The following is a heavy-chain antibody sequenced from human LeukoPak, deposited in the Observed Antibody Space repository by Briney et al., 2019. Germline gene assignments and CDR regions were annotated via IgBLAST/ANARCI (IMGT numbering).Heavy chain of an antibody. CDR1: GFTFSDYY. J-gene: IGHJ5*02. V-gene: IGHV3-11*01. Sequence: PGGSLRLSCAASGFTFSDYYMSWIRQAPGKGLEWVSYISSSGSTIYYADSVKGRFTISRDNAKNSLYLQMNSLRAEDTAVYYCARGSRKAGIAAAGSWFDPWGQGTLVTVS. CDR3: ARGSRKAGIAAAGSWFDP. CDR2: ISSSGSTI. D-gene: IGHD6-13*01.